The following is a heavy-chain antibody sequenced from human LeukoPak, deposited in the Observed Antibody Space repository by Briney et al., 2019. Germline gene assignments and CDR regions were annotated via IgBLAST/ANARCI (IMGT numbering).Heavy chain of an antibody. D-gene: IGHD3-22*01. V-gene: IGHV3-23*01. CDR2: ISGSGGST. CDR1: GFTFSSYA. Sequence: GGSLRLSCAASGFTFSSYAMSWVRQAPGKGLEWVSAISGSGGSTYYADSVKGRFTISRDNSKNTLYMQMKSLRAEDTAVYYCAKTTHDSSGYYYFGYWGQGTLVTVSS. CDR3: AKTTHDSSGYYYFGY. J-gene: IGHJ4*02.